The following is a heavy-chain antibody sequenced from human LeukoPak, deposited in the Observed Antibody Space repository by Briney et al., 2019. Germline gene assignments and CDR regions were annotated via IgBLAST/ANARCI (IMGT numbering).Heavy chain of an antibody. Sequence: SGPALVKPTQTLTLTCTFSGFSLSTSGMRVSWIRQPPGKALEWLARIDWDDDKFYSTPLKTRLTISKDTSKNHVVLTMTNMDPVDTATYYCARSFGRYGSGSYYDYWGQGTLVTVSS. D-gene: IGHD3-10*01. CDR3: ARSFGRYGSGSYYDY. V-gene: IGHV2-70*04. J-gene: IGHJ4*02. CDR1: GFSLSTSGMR. CDR2: IDWDDDK.